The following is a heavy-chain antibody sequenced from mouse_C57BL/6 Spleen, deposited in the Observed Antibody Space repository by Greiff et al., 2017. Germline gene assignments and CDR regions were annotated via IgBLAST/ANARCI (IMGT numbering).Heavy chain of an antibody. J-gene: IGHJ2*01. CDR2: INPSTGGT. CDR1: GYSFTGYY. V-gene: IGHV1-42*01. CDR3: ARWGDWAFDY. D-gene: IGHD4-1*01. Sequence: EVKLVESGPELVKPGASVKISCKASGYSFTGYYMNWVKQSPEKSLEWIGEINPSTGGTTYNQKFKAKATLTVDKSSSTAYMQLKSLTSEDSAVYYCARWGDWAFDYWGQGTTLTVSS.